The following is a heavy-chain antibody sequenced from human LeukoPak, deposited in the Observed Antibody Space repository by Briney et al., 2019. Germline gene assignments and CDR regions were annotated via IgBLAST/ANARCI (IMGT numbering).Heavy chain of an antibody. V-gene: IGHV3-23*01. CDR1: GFTFSSYA. Sequence: GGSLRLPCAASGFTFSSYAMSWVGQAPGKGLEGVSAISGSGGSTYYADSVKGRFTISRDNSKNTLYLQMNSLRAEDTAVYYCAKTLRKYYFDYWGQGTLVTVSS. CDR3: AKTLRKYYFDY. J-gene: IGHJ4*02. CDR2: ISGSGGST.